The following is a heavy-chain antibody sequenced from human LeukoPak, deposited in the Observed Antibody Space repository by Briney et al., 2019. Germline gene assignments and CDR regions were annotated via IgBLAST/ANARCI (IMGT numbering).Heavy chain of an antibody. CDR1: GYTFTSYG. Sequence: ASVKVSCKASGYTFTSYGISWVRQAPGQGLEWMGWISAYNGNTNYAQKLQGRVTMTTDTSTSTAYMELRSLRSDDTAVYYCATSGYDYVWGSYRTDAFDIWGRGTMVTVSS. CDR2: ISAYNGNT. J-gene: IGHJ3*02. D-gene: IGHD3-16*02. CDR3: ATSGYDYVWGSYRTDAFDI. V-gene: IGHV1-18*01.